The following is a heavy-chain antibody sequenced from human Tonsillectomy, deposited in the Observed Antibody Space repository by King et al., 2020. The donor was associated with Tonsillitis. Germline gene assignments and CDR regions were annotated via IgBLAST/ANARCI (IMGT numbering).Heavy chain of an antibody. CDR1: GFTFDDYA. Sequence: VQLVESGGGLVQPGRSLRLSCGASGFTFDDYAMHWVRQAPGKGLEWVSGITWSSGLIGYADSVKGRFIISRDNAKNSLYLQMNSMRDEDTALYYCARGPFNRHYVGYFRYWRRGPRVTLPS. CDR3: ARGPFNRHYVGYFRY. D-gene: IGHD3-10*02. V-gene: IGHV3-9*01. J-gene: IGHJ4*02. CDR2: ITWSSGLI.